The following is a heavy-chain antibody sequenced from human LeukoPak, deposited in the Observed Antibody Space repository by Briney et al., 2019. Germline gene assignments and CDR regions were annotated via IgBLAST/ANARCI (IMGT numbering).Heavy chain of an antibody. D-gene: IGHD3-22*01. CDR3: ARRDSPFDL. V-gene: IGHV4-59*01. CDR1: GGSISSYY. J-gene: IGHJ2*01. Sequence: SETLSLTCTVSGGSISSYYWSWIRQPPGKGLEWIGYIYYSGSTNYNPSLKSRVTISIDTSKKQFSLKVRSVTAVDTAVYYCARRDSPFDLWGRGTLVTVS. CDR2: IYYSGST.